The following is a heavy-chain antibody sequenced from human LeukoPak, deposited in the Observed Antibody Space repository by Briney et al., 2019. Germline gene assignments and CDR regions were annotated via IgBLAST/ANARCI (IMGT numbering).Heavy chain of an antibody. Sequence: SETLSLTCAVSGGSISSSNWWSWVRQPPGKGLEWIGEIYHSGSTNYNPSLKSRVTISVDKSKNQFSLKLSSVTAADTAVYYCARVPAAHYDYVWGSYRYAFDIWGQGTMVTVSS. J-gene: IGHJ3*02. CDR2: IYHSGST. CDR3: ARVPAAHYDYVWGSYRYAFDI. D-gene: IGHD3-16*02. V-gene: IGHV4-4*02. CDR1: GGSISSSNW.